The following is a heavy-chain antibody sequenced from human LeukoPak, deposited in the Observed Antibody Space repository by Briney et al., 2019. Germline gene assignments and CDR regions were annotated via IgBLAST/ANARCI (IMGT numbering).Heavy chain of an antibody. CDR3: ARARDCSGGTCYQFNWFDP. J-gene: IGHJ5*02. D-gene: IGHD2-15*01. CDR2: IFYSGNT. Sequence: SQTLSLTCTVSGGSISSGAYYWSWIRQHPGKGLEWIGYIFYSGNTYYNPSLKSRVTISVDTSKNQFSLTLSSVTAADTAVYYCARARDCSGGTCYQFNWFDPWGQGTVVTVSS. V-gene: IGHV4-31*03. CDR1: GGSISSGAYY.